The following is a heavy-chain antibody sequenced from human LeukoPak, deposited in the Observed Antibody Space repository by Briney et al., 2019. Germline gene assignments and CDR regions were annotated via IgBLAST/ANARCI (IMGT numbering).Heavy chain of an antibody. J-gene: IGHJ4*02. D-gene: IGHD5-18*01. V-gene: IGHV4-31*11. Sequence: SETLSLTCAVYGGSFSGYYWSWIRQPPGKGLEWIGYIYYSGSTYYNPSLKSRVTISVDTSKNQFSLKLSSVTAADTAVYYCARGYSYGYLFDYWGQGTLVTVSS. CDR2: IYYSGST. CDR3: ARGYSYGYLFDY. CDR1: GGSFSGYY.